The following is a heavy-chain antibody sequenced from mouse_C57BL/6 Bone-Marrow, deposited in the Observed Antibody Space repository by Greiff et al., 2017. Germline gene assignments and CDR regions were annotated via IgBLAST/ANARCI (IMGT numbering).Heavy chain of an antibody. V-gene: IGHV5-12*01. Sequence: EVKVVESGGGLVQPGGSLKLSCAASGFTFSDYYMYWVRQTPEKRLEWVAYISNGGGSTYYPDTVKGRFTISRDNAKNTLYLQMSRLTSEDTAMYYCALLRYGFAYWGQGTLVTVSA. J-gene: IGHJ3*01. CDR1: GFTFSDYY. D-gene: IGHD1-1*01. CDR3: ALLRYGFAY. CDR2: ISNGGGST.